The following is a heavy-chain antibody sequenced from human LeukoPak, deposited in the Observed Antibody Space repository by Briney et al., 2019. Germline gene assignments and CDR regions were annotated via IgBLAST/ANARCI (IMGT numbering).Heavy chain of an antibody. CDR2: IYYSGST. D-gene: IGHD6-19*01. Sequence: SETLSLTCTVSGGSISSSSYYWGWIRQPPGKGLEWIGSIYYSGSTYYNPSLKSRVTISVDTSKNQFSLKLSSVTAADTAVYYCARASSGYSSGWYLGYYYYYMDVWGKGTTVTISS. J-gene: IGHJ6*03. CDR1: GGSISSSSYY. V-gene: IGHV4-39*01. CDR3: ARASSGYSSGWYLGYYYYYMDV.